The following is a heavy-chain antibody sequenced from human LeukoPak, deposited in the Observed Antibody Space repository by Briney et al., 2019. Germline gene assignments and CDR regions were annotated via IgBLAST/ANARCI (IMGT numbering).Heavy chain of an antibody. J-gene: IGHJ4*02. V-gene: IGHV1-69*05. CDR1: GGTFSSYA. CDR3: ARGEAVWVVAATPFDY. CDR2: IIPIFGTA. Sequence: SVKVSXKASGGTFSSYAISWVRQAPGQGLEWMGRIIPIFGTANYAQKFQGRVTITTDESTSTAYMELSSLRSEDTAVYYCARGEAVWVVAATPFDYWGQGTLVTVSS. D-gene: IGHD2-15*01.